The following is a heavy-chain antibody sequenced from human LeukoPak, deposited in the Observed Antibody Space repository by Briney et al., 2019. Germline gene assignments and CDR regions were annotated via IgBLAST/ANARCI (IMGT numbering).Heavy chain of an antibody. D-gene: IGHD3-9*01. CDR3: SKWGDYDILTGYYVSDF. J-gene: IGHJ4*02. CDR2: ISGSGDTT. V-gene: IGHV3-23*01. CDR1: GLIFRNYA. Sequence: GASLRLSCAASGLIFRNYAMSWVRQAPGKGLEWVSAISGSGDTTYYADSVKGRFTVPRDNSKNTLYVEMNTLRAEDTAVYYCSKWGDYDILTGYYVSDFWGPGTLVTVSS.